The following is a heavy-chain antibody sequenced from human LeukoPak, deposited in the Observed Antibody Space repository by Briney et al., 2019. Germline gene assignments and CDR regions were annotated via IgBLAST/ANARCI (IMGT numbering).Heavy chain of an antibody. CDR3: ANYDTTGFYFDQ. D-gene: IGHD3-22*01. J-gene: IGHJ4*02. V-gene: IGHV3-53*01. Sequence: PGGSLRLSCAASGFTFSSYAMSWVRQAPGKGLEWVSLLYSDGTTYYADSVRGRFAISRDNSKNTLYLQMFSLRAEDTAMYYCANYDTTGFYFDQWGQGTLVTVSS. CDR1: GFTFSSYA. CDR2: LYSDGTT.